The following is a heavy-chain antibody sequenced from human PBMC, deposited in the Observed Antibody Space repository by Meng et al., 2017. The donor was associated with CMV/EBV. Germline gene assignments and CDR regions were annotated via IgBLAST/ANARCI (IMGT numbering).Heavy chain of an antibody. J-gene: IGHJ4*02. CDR2: INHSGST. D-gene: IGHD3/OR15-3a*01. CDR3: ARVWTGN. V-gene: IGHV4-28*03. CDR1: GYSISSSNW. Sequence: SETLSLTCAVSGYSISSSNWWGWIRQPPGKGLEWIGEINHSGSTNYNPSLKSRVTISVDTSKNQFSLKLSSVTAADTAVYYCARVWTGNWGQGTLVTVSS.